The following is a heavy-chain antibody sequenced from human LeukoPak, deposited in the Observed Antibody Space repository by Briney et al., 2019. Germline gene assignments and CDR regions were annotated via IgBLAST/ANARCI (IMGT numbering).Heavy chain of an antibody. J-gene: IGHJ4*02. Sequence: GGSLRLSCAASGFTFSSYAMSWVRQAPGKGLEWVPAISGSGGSTYYADSVKGRFTISRDNSKNTLYLQMNSLRAEDTAVYYCAKSGRGMGYFDYWGQGTLVAVSS. CDR3: AKSGRGMGYFDY. V-gene: IGHV3-23*01. CDR1: GFTFSSYA. CDR2: ISGSGGST. D-gene: IGHD1-14*01.